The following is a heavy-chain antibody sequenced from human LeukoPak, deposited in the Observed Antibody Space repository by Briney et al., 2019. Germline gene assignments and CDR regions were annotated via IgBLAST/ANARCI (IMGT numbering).Heavy chain of an antibody. CDR1: GGSISSGDYY. CDR2: IYYSGST. J-gene: IGHJ3*02. D-gene: IGHD3-10*01. V-gene: IGHV4-30-4*08. Sequence: SETLSLTCTVSGGSISSGDYYWSWIRQPPGKGLEWIGYIYYSGSTYYNPSLKSRVTISVDTSKNQFSLKLSSVTAADTAVYYCARDSLLRFGDAFDIWGQGTMVTVS. CDR3: ARDSLLRFGDAFDI.